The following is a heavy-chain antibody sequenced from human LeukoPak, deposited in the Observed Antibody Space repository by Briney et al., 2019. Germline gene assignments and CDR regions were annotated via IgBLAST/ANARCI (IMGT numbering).Heavy chain of an antibody. CDR2: INHSGST. CDR3: ARISYSRIRGLQH. V-gene: IGHV4-34*01. CDR1: GLTFSGYD. D-gene: IGHD6-13*01. Sequence: WETLSLTCAAYGLTFSGYDWSWIRQPPGKGLEWIGEINHSGSTNYNPYLKSRVTISVDTSKNQFSLKLSSVPAADTAVYYCARISYSRIRGLQHWGQGTLVTVSS. J-gene: IGHJ1*01.